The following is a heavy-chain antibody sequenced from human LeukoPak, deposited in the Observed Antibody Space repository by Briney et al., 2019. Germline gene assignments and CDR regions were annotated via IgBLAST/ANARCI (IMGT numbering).Heavy chain of an antibody. V-gene: IGHV4-59*01. D-gene: IGHD3-9*01. J-gene: IGHJ4*02. Sequence: SETLSLTCTVSGGSFSSYYWSWIRQPPGKGLDWIGYIYYSGSTNYNPSLKSRLTISVDTSKNQFSLKLSSVTAADTAVYYCARLPRYYDILTGPDYWGQGTLVTVSS. CDR3: ARLPRYYDILTGPDY. CDR1: GGSFSSYY. CDR2: IYYSGST.